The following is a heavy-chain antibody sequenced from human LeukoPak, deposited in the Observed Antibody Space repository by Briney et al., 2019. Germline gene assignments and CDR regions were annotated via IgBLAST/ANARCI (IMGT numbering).Heavy chain of an antibody. CDR3: ARIVRQDGGYLDL. V-gene: IGHV4-59*08. D-gene: IGHD3-16*02. Sequence: SETLSLTCTVSAGSISDYYWTWIRQPPGKGLEWIGYTSDSGSSNYKSSLKSRVSMSVDTSKRQFSLTLTSVTAADTAVYYCARIVRQDGGYLDLWGRGSLVTVSS. CDR2: TSDSGSS. J-gene: IGHJ2*01. CDR1: AGSISDYY.